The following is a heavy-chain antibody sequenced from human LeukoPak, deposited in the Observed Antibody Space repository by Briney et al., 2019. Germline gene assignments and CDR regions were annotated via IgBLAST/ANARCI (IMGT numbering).Heavy chain of an antibody. Sequence: SVKVSCKASGDTFSSYAISWVRQAPGQGLEWMGGIIPIFDTANYAQKFQGRVTITADESTSTAYMELSSLGSEDTAVYYCARDSSSSWYIGFFDYWGQGTLVTVSS. CDR3: ARDSSSSWYIGFFDY. CDR1: GDTFSSYA. D-gene: IGHD6-13*01. V-gene: IGHV1-69*13. J-gene: IGHJ4*02. CDR2: IIPIFDTA.